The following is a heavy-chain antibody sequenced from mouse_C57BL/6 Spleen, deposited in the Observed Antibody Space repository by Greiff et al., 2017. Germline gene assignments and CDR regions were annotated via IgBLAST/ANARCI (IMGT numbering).Heavy chain of an antibody. J-gene: IGHJ2*01. CDR1: GYTFTSYW. CDR2: LDPSDSYT. CDR3: ARDYANPSFDY. Sequence: QVQLQQPGAELVRPGTSVKLSCKASGYTFTSYWMHWVKQRPGQGLGWIGVLDPSDSYTNYNQKFKGKATLTVDTSSSTAYMQLSSLTSEDSAVYYCARDYANPSFDYWGQGTTLTVSS. V-gene: IGHV1-59*01. D-gene: IGHD2-4*01.